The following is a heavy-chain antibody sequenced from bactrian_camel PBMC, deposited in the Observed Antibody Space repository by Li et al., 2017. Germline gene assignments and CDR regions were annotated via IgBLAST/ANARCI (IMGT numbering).Heavy chain of an antibody. J-gene: IGHJ6*01. CDR1: GFTFRDSD. CDR2: ISMYGSST. Sequence: VQLVESGGGSVRAGETLRLSCTASGFTFRDSDMGWYRQAPGKGLEWVASISMYGSSTFYADSVKGRFTISRDNAKNTLNLQMNSPKSEDTAMYFCAAAMEMLFRAAGMTTVQALGVMTEGFGYWGQGTQVTVS. CDR3: AAAMEMLFRAAGMTTVQALGVMTEGFGY. D-gene: IGHD3*01. V-gene: IGHV3-1*01.